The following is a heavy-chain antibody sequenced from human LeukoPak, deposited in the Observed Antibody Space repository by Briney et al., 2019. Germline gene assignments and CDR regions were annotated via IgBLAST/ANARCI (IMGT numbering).Heavy chain of an antibody. Sequence: GGFLRLSCAASGFTFSSFWMSWVRQAPGKGLEWVANIKQDGSEKNYVDSVKGRFTISRDNAKNSLFLQMNSLRAEDTAVYFCARDSSGPDYWGQGTLVTVSS. CDR3: ARDSSGPDY. J-gene: IGHJ4*02. V-gene: IGHV3-7*01. D-gene: IGHD6-19*01. CDR1: GFTFSSFW. CDR2: IKQDGSEK.